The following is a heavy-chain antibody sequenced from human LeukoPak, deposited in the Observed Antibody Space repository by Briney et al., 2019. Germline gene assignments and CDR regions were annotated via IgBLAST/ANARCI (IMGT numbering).Heavy chain of an antibody. CDR3: ASPMWGLADEDSSSSHYYYYMDV. D-gene: IGHD6-6*01. CDR2: IIPIFGTA. CDR1: GGTFSSYA. Sequence: ASVKVSCKASGGTFSSYAISWVGQAPGQGLEWMGGIIPIFGTANYAQKFQGRVTITADESTSTAYMELSSLRSEDTAVYYCASPMWGLADEDSSSSHYYYYMDVWGKGTTVTVSS. J-gene: IGHJ6*03. V-gene: IGHV1-69*13.